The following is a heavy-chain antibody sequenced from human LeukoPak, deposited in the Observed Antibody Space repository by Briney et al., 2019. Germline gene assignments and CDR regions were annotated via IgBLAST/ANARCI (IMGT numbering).Heavy chain of an antibody. CDR3: AKDRPMTTVTTGDY. CDR1: GVTFSSYG. Sequence: PRRSLRLSSAASGVTFSSYGMHCGRQAPGKGLEWGAVISYDGSSKNYADSVKGRFTISKDNSKNTLYLQMNSMRAEDTAVYYCAKDRPMTTVTTGDYWGQGPLVTVSS. D-gene: IGHD4-17*01. V-gene: IGHV3-30*18. CDR2: ISYDGSSK. J-gene: IGHJ4*02.